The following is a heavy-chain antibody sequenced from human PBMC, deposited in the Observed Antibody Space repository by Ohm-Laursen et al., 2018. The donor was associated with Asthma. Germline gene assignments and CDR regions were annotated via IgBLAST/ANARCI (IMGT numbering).Heavy chain of an antibody. CDR3: TALVVPAARGYYYYGMDV. CDR2: IKSKTDGGTT. J-gene: IGHJ6*02. D-gene: IGHD2-2*01. V-gene: IGHV3-15*01. Sequence: SLRLSCAAPGFTFSNAWMSWVRQAPGKGLEWVGRIKSKTDGGTTDYAAPVKGRFTISRDDSKNTLYLQMNSLKTEDTAVYYCTALVVPAARGYYYYGMDVWGQGTTVTVSS. CDR1: GFTFSNAW.